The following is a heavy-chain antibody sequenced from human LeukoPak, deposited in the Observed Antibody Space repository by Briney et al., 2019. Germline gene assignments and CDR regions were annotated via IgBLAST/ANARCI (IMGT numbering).Heavy chain of an antibody. CDR3: AGLPYDYVWGGYRFFDY. J-gene: IGHJ4*02. CDR2: ISSSSYT. Sequence: GGSLRLSCAASGFTFSDYYMSWIRQAPGKGLEWVSYISSSSYTNYAGSVKGRFTISRDNAKISRYLQMNSLRAEDTAVYYCAGLPYDYVWGGYRFFDYWGQGTLVTVSS. CDR1: GFTFSDYY. V-gene: IGHV3-11*03. D-gene: IGHD3-16*02.